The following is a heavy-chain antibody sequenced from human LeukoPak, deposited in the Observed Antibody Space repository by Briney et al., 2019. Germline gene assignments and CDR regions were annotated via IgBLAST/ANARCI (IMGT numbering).Heavy chain of an antibody. Sequence: SVKVSCKASGYTFTSYGISWVRQAPGQGLEWMGRIIPILGIANYAQKFQGRVTITADKSTSTAYMELSSLRSEDTAVYYCARDHIAVAGYYYYGMDVWGQGTTVTVSS. J-gene: IGHJ6*02. CDR3: ARDHIAVAGYYYYGMDV. V-gene: IGHV1-69*04. CDR2: IIPILGIA. D-gene: IGHD6-19*01. CDR1: GYTFTSYG.